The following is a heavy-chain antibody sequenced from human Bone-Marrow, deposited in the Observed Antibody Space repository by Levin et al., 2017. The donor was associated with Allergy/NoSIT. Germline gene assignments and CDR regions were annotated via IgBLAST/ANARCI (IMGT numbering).Heavy chain of an antibody. CDR2: IRDSDGTT. V-gene: IGHV3-23*01. J-gene: IGHJ4*02. Sequence: GESLKISCSASGFTFSSYAMSWVRQAPGKGLGWVSSIRDSDGTTYYADSVKGRFTISRDNSKNTLYLQMNSLRAEDTAVYYCAKTGSGSGGRSDYWGQGTLVTVSS. CDR1: GFTFSSYA. D-gene: IGHD2-15*01. CDR3: AKTGSGSGGRSDY.